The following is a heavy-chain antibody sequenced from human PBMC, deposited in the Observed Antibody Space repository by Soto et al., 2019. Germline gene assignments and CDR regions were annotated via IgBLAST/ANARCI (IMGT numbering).Heavy chain of an antibody. D-gene: IGHD3-10*01. J-gene: IGHJ5*02. Sequence: GGSLRLSCAASGFTFKSYGMHWVRQAPGKGLEWVAVISYDGNNKYYADSVKGRFTISIATTHLDMTRLTSDDTAVYYCARGTGSSWFDTWGQGTQVTVSS. CDR1: GFTFKSYG. CDR2: ISYDGNNK. V-gene: IGHV3-30*03. CDR3: ARGTGSSWFDT.